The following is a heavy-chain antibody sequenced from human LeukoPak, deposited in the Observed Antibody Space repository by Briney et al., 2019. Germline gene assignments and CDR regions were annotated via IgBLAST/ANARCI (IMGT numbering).Heavy chain of an antibody. CDR1: GFTFSSYG. CDR2: ISYDGSNK. CDR3: AYSGSYTEAFDI. Sequence: GRSLRLSCAASGFTFSSYGMHWVRQAPGKGLEWGAVISYDGSNKYYADSVKGRFTISRDNSKNTLYLQMNSLRAEDTAVYYCAYSGSYTEAFDIWGQGTMVTVPS. V-gene: IGHV3-30*03. D-gene: IGHD1-26*01. J-gene: IGHJ3*02.